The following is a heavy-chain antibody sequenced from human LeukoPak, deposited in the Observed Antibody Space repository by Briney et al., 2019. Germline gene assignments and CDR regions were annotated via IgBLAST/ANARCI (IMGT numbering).Heavy chain of an antibody. CDR1: GFTFSSYS. Sequence: GGSLRLSCAASGFTFSSYSMSWVRQVPGKGLEWVSSISSSRSYIYYADSVNGRFTISRDNAENSLYLQMNSLRAEDTALYYCARLVGATRPIGFVDHWGQGTLVTVSS. CDR3: ARLVGATRPIGFVDH. D-gene: IGHD1-26*01. J-gene: IGHJ4*02. V-gene: IGHV3-21*01. CDR2: ISSSRSYI.